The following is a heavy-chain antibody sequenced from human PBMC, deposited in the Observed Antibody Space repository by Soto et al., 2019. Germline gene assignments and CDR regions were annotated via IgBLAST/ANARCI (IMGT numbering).Heavy chain of an antibody. J-gene: IGHJ4*02. D-gene: IGHD3-3*01. CDR1: GYTFTGYY. V-gene: IGHV1-2*02. CDR3: ARFTIFGVVLDY. CDR2: INPNSGGT. Sequence: ASVKVSCKASGYTFTGYYMHWVRQAPGQGLEWMGWINPNSGGTNYAQKFQGRVTMTRDTSISTAYMDLSRLRSDDTAVYYCARFTIFGVVLDYWGQGTLVTVSS.